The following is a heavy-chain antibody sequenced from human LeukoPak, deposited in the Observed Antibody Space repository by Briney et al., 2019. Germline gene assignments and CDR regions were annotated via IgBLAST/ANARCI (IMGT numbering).Heavy chain of an antibody. V-gene: IGHV3-9*01. CDR1: GFTFDDYA. CDR3: VKDEGVMTTVAIT. D-gene: IGHD4-11*01. J-gene: IGHJ5*02. CDR2: ISWNSGSI. Sequence: PGRSLRLSCAASGFTFDDYAMHWVRQAPGKGLEWVSGISWNSGSIGYADSVKGRFTISRDNAKNSLYLQMNSLRAEDTALYYCVKDEGVMTTVAITWGQGTLVTVSS.